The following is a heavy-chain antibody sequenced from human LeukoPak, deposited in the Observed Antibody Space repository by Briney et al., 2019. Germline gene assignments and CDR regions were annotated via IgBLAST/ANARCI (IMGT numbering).Heavy chain of an antibody. D-gene: IGHD5-18*01. CDR2: IYYSGST. CDR1: GGSISSGDYY. Sequence: PSQTLSLTCTVSGGSISSGDYYWSWIRQPPGKGLEWIGYIYYSGSTNYNPSLKSRVTISVDTSKNQFSLKLSSVTAADTAVYYCAREGAMVTGFDYWGQGTLVTVSS. CDR3: AREGAMVTGFDY. J-gene: IGHJ4*02. V-gene: IGHV4-61*08.